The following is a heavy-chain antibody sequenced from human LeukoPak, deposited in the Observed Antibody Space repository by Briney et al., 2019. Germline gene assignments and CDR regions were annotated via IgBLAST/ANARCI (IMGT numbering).Heavy chain of an antibody. CDR2: IYPGDSDT. CDR3: ARANYYGSGSSSVQHWFDP. CDR1: GCSFTSYW. Sequence: GESLKISCKGSGCSFTSYWIGWVRQMPGKGLEWMGIIYPGDSDTRYSPSFQGQVTISADKSISTAYLQWSSLKASDTAMYYCARANYYGSGSSSVQHWFDPWGQGTLVTVSS. D-gene: IGHD3-10*01. V-gene: IGHV5-51*01. J-gene: IGHJ5*02.